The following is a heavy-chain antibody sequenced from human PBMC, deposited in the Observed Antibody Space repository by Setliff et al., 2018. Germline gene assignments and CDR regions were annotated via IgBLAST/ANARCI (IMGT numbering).Heavy chain of an antibody. CDR2: ISYDGSNK. D-gene: IGHD6-13*01. Sequence: GGSLRLSCAASGFTFSSYAMHWVRQAPGKGLEWVAVISYDGSNKYYADTVKGRFTISRDNSKNTLDLQMNSLRAEDTAVYYCARDRKRRSSSWENYFQHWGQGTLVTVSS. CDR3: ARDRKRRSSSWENYFQH. J-gene: IGHJ1*01. V-gene: IGHV3-30*04. CDR1: GFTFSSYA.